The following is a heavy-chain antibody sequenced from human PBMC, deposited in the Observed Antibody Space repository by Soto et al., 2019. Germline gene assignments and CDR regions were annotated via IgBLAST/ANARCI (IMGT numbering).Heavy chain of an antibody. D-gene: IGHD2-2*01. CDR3: ARERTYQLSGDAALDI. Sequence: PSETLSLTCTVSGGSISNYNWNWIRQSAGKGLEWIGRIYSSGTTYYKSSLKSRVTMSVDTFSNQISLKLSSVTAADTAMYYRARERTYQLSGDAALDIWGLGTMVTVSS. J-gene: IGHJ3*02. V-gene: IGHV4-4*07. CDR1: GGSISNYN. CDR2: IYSSGTT.